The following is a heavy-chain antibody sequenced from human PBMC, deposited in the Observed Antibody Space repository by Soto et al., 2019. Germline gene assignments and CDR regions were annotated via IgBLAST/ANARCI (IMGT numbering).Heavy chain of an antibody. CDR1: GGSFSGYY. V-gene: IGHV4-34*01. CDR2: INHSGST. Sequence: QVQLQQWGAGLLKPSETLSLTCAVYGGSFSGYYWSWIRQPPGNGREWFGEINHSGSTNYNPSLKSRVTISVDTSKNQFSLKLSSVTAADTAVYYCARGRIPMVRGTTGGMDVWGQGTTVTVSS. CDR3: ARGRIPMVRGTTGGMDV. J-gene: IGHJ6*02. D-gene: IGHD3-10*01.